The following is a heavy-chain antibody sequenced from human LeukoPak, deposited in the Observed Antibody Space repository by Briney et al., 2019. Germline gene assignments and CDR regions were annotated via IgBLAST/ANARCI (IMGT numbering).Heavy chain of an antibody. D-gene: IGHD1-7*01. CDR2: IIPILGIA. V-gene: IGHV1-69*04. CDR1: GYTFTGYY. CDR3: AGDQVTGTTFWFDP. J-gene: IGHJ5*02. Sequence: GASVKVSCKASGYTFTGYYMHWVRQAPGQGLEWMGRIIPILGIANYAQKFQGRVTITADKSTGTAYMELSSLRSEDTAVYYCAGDQVTGTTFWFDPWGQGALVTVSS.